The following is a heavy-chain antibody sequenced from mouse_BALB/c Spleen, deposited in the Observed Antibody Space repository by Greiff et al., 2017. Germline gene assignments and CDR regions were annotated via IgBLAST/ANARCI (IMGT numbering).Heavy chain of an antibody. J-gene: IGHJ4*01. CDR1: GFTFSDYY. Sequence: EVQRVESGGGLVKPGGSLKLSCAASGFTFSDYYMYWVRQTPEKRLEWVATISDGGSYTYYPDSVKGRFTISRDNAKNNLYLQMSSLKSEDTAMYYCARNYDYSYYAMDYWGQGTSVTVSS. CDR2: ISDGGSYT. CDR3: ARNYDYSYYAMDY. V-gene: IGHV5-4*02. D-gene: IGHD2-4*01.